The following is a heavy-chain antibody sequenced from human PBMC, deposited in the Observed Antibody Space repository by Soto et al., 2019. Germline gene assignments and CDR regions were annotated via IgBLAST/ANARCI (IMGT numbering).Heavy chain of an antibody. J-gene: IGHJ6*02. CDR1: GFTFSSYF. V-gene: IGHV3-23*01. Sequence: GGSLRLSFAAPGFTFSSYFMSWVRQAPGKGLEWVSGISGSGGTTYYADSVKGRFTVSRDNSKNTLYLQLNSLRAEDTAVYYCGSGLRGSYYSALDVWGRGTTVTVSS. CDR2: ISGSGGTT. CDR3: GSGLRGSYYSALDV. D-gene: IGHD4-17*01.